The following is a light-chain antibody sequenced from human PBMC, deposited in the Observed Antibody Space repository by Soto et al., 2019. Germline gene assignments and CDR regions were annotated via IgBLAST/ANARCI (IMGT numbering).Light chain of an antibody. Sequence: EIVLTQSPGTLSLSPGERATLSCRASQSVSSSYLAWYQQKPGQAPRLLIYGASSRATGIPDRFSGSGSGTDFTLTISRLEPEEFAVYYGKQYGSSNTFGKGTKLEIK. J-gene: IGKJ2*01. CDR3: KQYGSSNT. CDR1: QSVSSSY. CDR2: GAS. V-gene: IGKV3-20*01.